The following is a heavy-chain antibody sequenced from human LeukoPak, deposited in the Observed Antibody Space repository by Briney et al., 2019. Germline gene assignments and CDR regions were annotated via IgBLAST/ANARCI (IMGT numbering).Heavy chain of an antibody. Sequence: PGGSLRLSCAASGFTFSSDWMHWVRQAPGKGLEWVSSISGSGGGTYYADSVKGRFTISRDDSKNTLYLQMNSLRADDTAVYYCAKDLGRYRNNFFDYWGQGNLVTVSS. V-gene: IGHV3-23*01. D-gene: IGHD1-26*01. CDR2: ISGSGGGT. CDR3: AKDLGRYRNNFFDY. J-gene: IGHJ4*02. CDR1: GFTFSSDW.